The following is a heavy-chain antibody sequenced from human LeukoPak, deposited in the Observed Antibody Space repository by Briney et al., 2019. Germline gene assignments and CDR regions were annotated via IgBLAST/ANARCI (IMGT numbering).Heavy chain of an antibody. J-gene: IGHJ1*01. V-gene: IGHV1-46*01. CDR3: ARDQVGGDYGDYPILFQH. Sequence: ASVKVSCKASGYTFTSYYMHWVRQAPGQGLEWMGIINPSGGSTSYAQRFQGRVTMTRDTSTSTVYMELSSLRSEDTAVYYCARDQVGGDYGDYPILFQHWGQGTLVTVSS. D-gene: IGHD4-17*01. CDR1: GYTFTSYY. CDR2: INPSGGST.